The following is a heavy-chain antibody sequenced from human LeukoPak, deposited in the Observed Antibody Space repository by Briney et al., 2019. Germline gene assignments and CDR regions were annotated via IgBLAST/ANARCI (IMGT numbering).Heavy chain of an antibody. CDR1: GGSISSGSYY. V-gene: IGHV4-61*02. D-gene: IGHD3-22*01. J-gene: IGHJ6*03. CDR2: IYTSGST. CDR3: VRSSYYYDSSGYYYYYYYYMDV. Sequence: SETLSFTCTVSGGSISSGSYYWSWIRQPAGKGLEWIGRIYTSGSTNYNPSLKSRVTISVDTSKNQFSLKLSSVTAADTAVYYCVRSSYYYDSSGYYYYYYYYMDVWGKGTTVTVSS.